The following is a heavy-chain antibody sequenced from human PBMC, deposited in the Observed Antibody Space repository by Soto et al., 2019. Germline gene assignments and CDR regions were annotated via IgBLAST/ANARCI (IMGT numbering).Heavy chain of an antibody. J-gene: IGHJ4*02. V-gene: IGHV3-7*05. Sequence: EFQLVESGGGLVQPGGSLRLSCATSGFTFSNYWMTWVRQAPGKGLEWLANIKQDGSQTYYMDSVMGRFTVSRDNAKNSVYLQMNSLRAEDTAVYYCARIGYSSSSHDFWGQGTLVTVSS. CDR3: ARIGYSSSSHDF. CDR1: GFTFSNYW. CDR2: IKQDGSQT. D-gene: IGHD6-6*01.